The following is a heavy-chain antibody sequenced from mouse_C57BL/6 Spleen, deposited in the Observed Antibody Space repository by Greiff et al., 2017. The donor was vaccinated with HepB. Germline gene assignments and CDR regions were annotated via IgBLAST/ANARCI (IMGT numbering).Heavy chain of an antibody. CDR3: ARFITTAYYFDY. Sequence: QVQLKESGAELVRPGTSVKVSCKASGYAFTNYLIEWVKQRPGQGLEWIGVINPGSGGTNYNEKFKGKATLTADKSSSTAYMQLSSLTSEDSAVYFCARFITTAYYFDYWGQGTTLTVSS. D-gene: IGHD1-1*01. J-gene: IGHJ2*01. CDR1: GYAFTNYL. CDR2: INPGSGGT. V-gene: IGHV1-54*01.